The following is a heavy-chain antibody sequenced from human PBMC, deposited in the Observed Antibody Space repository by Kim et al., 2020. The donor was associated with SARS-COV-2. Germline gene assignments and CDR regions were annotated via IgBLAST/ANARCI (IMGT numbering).Heavy chain of an antibody. CDR2: ISGSGGST. CDR3: AKGPVGSSWYSLSFADY. Sequence: GGSLRLSCAASGFTFSSYAMSWVRQAPGQGLEWVSAISGSGGSTYYADSVKGRFTISRDNSKNTLYLQMNSLRAEDTAVYYCAKGPVGSSWYSLSFADYWGQGPLVTVSS. J-gene: IGHJ4*02. D-gene: IGHD6-13*01. V-gene: IGHV3-23*01. CDR1: GFTFSSYA.